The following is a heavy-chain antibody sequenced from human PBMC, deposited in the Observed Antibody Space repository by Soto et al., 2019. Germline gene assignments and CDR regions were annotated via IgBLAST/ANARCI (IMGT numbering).Heavy chain of an antibody. Sequence: SQTLSLTCAISGDSVSSNSAAWNWIRQSPSRGLEWLGRTYYRSKWYNDYAVSVKSRITINPDTSKNQFSLQLNSVTPEDTAVYYCARDGPYRSSTSCYTDGFDYWGQGXLVTVYS. CDR2: TYYRSKWYN. V-gene: IGHV6-1*01. D-gene: IGHD2-2*02. CDR1: GDSVSSNSAA. J-gene: IGHJ4*02. CDR3: ARDGPYRSSTSCYTDGFDY.